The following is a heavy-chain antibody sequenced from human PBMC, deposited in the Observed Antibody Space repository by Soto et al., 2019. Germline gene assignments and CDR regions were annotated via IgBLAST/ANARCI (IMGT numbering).Heavy chain of an antibody. CDR2: INPSGGST. CDR3: ARDRHIEVNENNCFDT. D-gene: IGHD1-1*01. Sequence: ASVKVSCKASGYTFTSYYMHWVRQAPGQGLEWMGIINPSGGSTSYAQKFQGRVTMTRDTSTSTVYMELSSLRSEDTAVCYCARDRHIEVNENNCFDTWGQETLVTVSS. J-gene: IGHJ5*02. CDR1: GYTFTSYY. V-gene: IGHV1-46*01.